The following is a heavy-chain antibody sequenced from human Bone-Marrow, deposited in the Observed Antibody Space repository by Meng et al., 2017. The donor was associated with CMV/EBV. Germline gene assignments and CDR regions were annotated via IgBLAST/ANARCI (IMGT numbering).Heavy chain of an antibody. CDR1: RFTFSSYG. Sequence: GESLKISCAASRFTFSSYGMHWVRQAPGRGLEWVAFIRFDGSNKYYADSVKGRFTISRDNSKNTLYLQMNSLRAEDTAVYYCAKDILGGQLVSGVFDYCGQGTLVTVSS. D-gene: IGHD6-6*01. V-gene: IGHV3-30*02. CDR2: IRFDGSNK. J-gene: IGHJ4*02. CDR3: AKDILGGQLVSGVFDY.